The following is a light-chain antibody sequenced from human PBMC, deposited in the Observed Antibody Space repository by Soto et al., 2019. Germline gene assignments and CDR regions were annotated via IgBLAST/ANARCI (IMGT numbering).Light chain of an antibody. V-gene: IGLV2-14*03. CDR3: QSYDSSLSGYV. CDR1: SSDVGTYEY. Sequence: QSALTQPASVSGSPGQSITISCTGTSSDVGTYEYVSWYQHHPGKAPKLMIYDVSNRPSGVSDRFSGSKSGNTASLTISGLQAEDEADYYCQSYDSSLSGYVFGTGTKVTVL. J-gene: IGLJ1*01. CDR2: DVS.